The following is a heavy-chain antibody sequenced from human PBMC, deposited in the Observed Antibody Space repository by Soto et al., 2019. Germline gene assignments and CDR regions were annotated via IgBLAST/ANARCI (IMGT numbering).Heavy chain of an antibody. J-gene: IGHJ3*02. D-gene: IGHD2-2*01. Sequence: GGSLRLSCAASGFTFSSYWMSWVRQAPGKGLEWVANIKQDGSEKYYVDSVKGRFTISRDNAKNSLYLQMNSLRAEDTAVYYCARDQVSDCSSTSCYDAFDIWGQGTMVTVSS. CDR2: IKQDGSEK. CDR3: ARDQVSDCSSTSCYDAFDI. V-gene: IGHV3-7*01. CDR1: GFTFSSYW.